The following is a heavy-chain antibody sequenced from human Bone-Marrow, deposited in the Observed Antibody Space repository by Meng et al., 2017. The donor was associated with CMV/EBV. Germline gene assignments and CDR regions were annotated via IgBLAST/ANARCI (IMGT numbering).Heavy chain of an antibody. CDR1: GGSISSSSYY. J-gene: IGHJ4*02. V-gene: IGHV4-39*01. CDR2: IYYSGST. CDR3: ARHGYDFWSGYYSY. D-gene: IGHD3-3*01. Sequence: SETLSLPCTVSGGSISSSSYYWGWIRQPPGKGLEWIGSIYYSGSTYYNPSLKSRVTISVDTSKNQFSLKLSSVTAADTAVYYCARHGYDFWSGYYSYWGQGPLVTVSS.